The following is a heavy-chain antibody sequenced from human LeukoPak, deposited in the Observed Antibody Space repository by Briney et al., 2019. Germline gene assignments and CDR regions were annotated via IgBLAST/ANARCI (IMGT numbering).Heavy chain of an antibody. D-gene: IGHD5-24*01. V-gene: IGHV3-53*01. J-gene: IGHJ4*02. CDR3: ARDDGYSPYDY. Sequence: SGGSLRLSCAASGFTVSSKYMSWVRQAPGKGLEWVSVIYSDGITYYADSVRGRFTISRDNSKNALYLQMNSLRAEDTAVYYCARDDGYSPYDYWGQGTLVTVSS. CDR1: GFTVSSKY. CDR2: IYSDGIT.